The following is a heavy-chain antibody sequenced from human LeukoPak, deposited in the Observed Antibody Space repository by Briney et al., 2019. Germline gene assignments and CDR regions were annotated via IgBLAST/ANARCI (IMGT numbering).Heavy chain of an antibody. J-gene: IGHJ4*02. D-gene: IGHD6-13*01. Sequence: PGGSLRLSCSASGLTFSSHAMSWVRQATGKGLEWVSAISGSGGSTYSADSVKGRFTISRDNSKNTLYLQMNSLRAEDTAVYYCAKDRVVAAAGTFDYWGQGTLVTVSS. CDR1: GLTFSSHA. CDR3: AKDRVVAAAGTFDY. CDR2: ISGSGGST. V-gene: IGHV3-23*01.